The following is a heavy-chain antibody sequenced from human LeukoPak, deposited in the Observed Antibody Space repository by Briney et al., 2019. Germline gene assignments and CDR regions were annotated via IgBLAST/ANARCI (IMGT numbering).Heavy chain of an antibody. V-gene: IGHV1-2*06. D-gene: IGHD3-22*01. CDR2: INPNSGGT. J-gene: IGHJ4*02. CDR3: ARDSRPYYYDSSGSMVLDY. CDR1: GYTFTGYY. Sequence: ASVKVSCKASGYTFTGYYMNRVRQAPGQGLEWMGRINPNSGGTNYAQKFQGRVTMTRDTSISTAYMELSRLRSDDTAVYYCARDSRPYYYDSSGSMVLDYWGQGTLVTVSS.